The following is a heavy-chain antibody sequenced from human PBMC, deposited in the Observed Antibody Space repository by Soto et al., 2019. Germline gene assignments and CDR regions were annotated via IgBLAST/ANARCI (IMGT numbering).Heavy chain of an antibody. CDR2: INAGNGNT. Sequence: GASVKVSCKAPGFTFTSYAMHWVCHAPGQRLEWMGWINAGNGNTKYSQKFQGRVTITRDTSASTAYMELSSLRSEDTAVYYCARADRGYGYGFGYWGQGTLVTVSS. CDR1: GFTFTSYA. D-gene: IGHD5-18*01. J-gene: IGHJ4*02. CDR3: ARADRGYGYGFGY. V-gene: IGHV1-3*01.